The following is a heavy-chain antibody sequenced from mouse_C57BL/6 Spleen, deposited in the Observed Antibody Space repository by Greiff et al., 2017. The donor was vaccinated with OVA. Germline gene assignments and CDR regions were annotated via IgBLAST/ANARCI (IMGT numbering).Heavy chain of an antibody. CDR1: GYTFTSYW. CDR2: IDPSDSET. CDR3: ARVYYGSSYAMDY. Sequence: QVQLKQPGAELVRPGSSVKLSCKASGYTFTSYWMHWVKQRPIQGLEWIGNIDPSDSETHYNQKFKDKATLTVDKSSSTAYMQLSSLTSEDSAVYYCARVYYGSSYAMDYWGQGTSVTVSS. D-gene: IGHD1-1*01. V-gene: IGHV1-52*01. J-gene: IGHJ4*01.